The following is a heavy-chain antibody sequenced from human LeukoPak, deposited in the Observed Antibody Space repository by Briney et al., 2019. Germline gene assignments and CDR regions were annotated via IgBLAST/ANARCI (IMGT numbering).Heavy chain of an antibody. V-gene: IGHV3-33*01. CDR3: ARALRVVVPAALDY. J-gene: IGHJ4*02. CDR2: IWYDGSNK. CDR1: GFTFSSYG. D-gene: IGHD2-2*01. Sequence: PGGSLRLSCAASGFTFSSYGMHWVRQAPGKGLEWVAVIWYDGSNKYYADSVKGRFTISRDNSKNTLYLQMNGLRAEDTAVYYCARALRVVVPAALDYWGQGTLVTVSS.